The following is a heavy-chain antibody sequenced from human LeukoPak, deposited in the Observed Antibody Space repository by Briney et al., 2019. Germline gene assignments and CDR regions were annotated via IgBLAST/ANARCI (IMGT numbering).Heavy chain of an antibody. CDR2: IWYDGHNK. CDR1: GFTFSKYD. V-gene: IGHV3-33*01. J-gene: IGHJ4*02. Sequence: AGSLRLSCVASGFTFSKYDRHWVRQAPGKGLQWLAIIWYDGHNKYYADSVKGRFTISRDNSNNTLFLEMNDLKAEGTAVYYCAREWGLIAVAGGPGYWGQGTLVTV. D-gene: IGHD2-21*01. CDR3: AREWGLIAVAGGPGY.